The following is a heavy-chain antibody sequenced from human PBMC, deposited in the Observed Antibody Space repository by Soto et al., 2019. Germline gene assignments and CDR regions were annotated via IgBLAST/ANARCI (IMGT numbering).Heavy chain of an antibody. J-gene: IGHJ4*02. CDR3: AKDSSGYPGGYFDY. CDR1: GFTFRSYA. Sequence: GGSLILSCAASGFTFRSYAVSWVRQNPGKGLEWVSAISGSGGSTYYADSVKGRFTISRDNSKNTLYLQMNSLRAEDTAVYYCAKDSSGYPGGYFDYWGQGTLVTVSS. D-gene: IGHD3-22*01. CDR2: ISGSGGST. V-gene: IGHV3-23*01.